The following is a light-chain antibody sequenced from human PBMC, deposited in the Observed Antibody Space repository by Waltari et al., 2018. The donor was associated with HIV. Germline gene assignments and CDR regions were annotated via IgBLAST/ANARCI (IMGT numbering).Light chain of an antibody. J-gene: IGLJ3*02. Sequence: NFILTQTHSVSASPGETVIISCTRSSGSIASNYVHWFQQRPGAAPTTIIDEDNQRSSGSPIRFSGSIHTSSNSASLTITGLKTEDEADYYCQSFNDNNEWVFGGGTKVTVL. CDR3: QSFNDNNEWV. CDR2: EDN. V-gene: IGLV6-57*03. CDR1: SGSIASNY.